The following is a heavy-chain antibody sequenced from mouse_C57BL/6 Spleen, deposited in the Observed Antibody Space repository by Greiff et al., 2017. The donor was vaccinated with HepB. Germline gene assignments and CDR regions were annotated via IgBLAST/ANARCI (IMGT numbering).Heavy chain of an antibody. CDR2: IDPSDSYT. Sequence: QVQLQQPGAELVKPGASVKLSCKASGYTFTSYWMQWVKQRPGQGLEWIGEIDPSDSYTNYNQKFKGKATLTVDTSSSTAYMQLSSLTSEDSAVYYCARGLVVAPLDYWGQGTTLTVSS. D-gene: IGHD1-1*01. CDR1: GYTFTSYW. CDR3: ARGLVVAPLDY. J-gene: IGHJ2*01. V-gene: IGHV1-50*01.